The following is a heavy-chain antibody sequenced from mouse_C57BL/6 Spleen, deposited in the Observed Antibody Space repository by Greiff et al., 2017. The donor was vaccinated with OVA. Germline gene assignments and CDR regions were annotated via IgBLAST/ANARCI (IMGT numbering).Heavy chain of an antibody. CDR2: FHPYNDDT. Sequence: VKLMESGAELVKPGASVKMSCKASGYTFTTYPIEWMKQNHGKSLEWIGNFHPYNDDTKYNEKFKGKATLTVEKSSSTVYLELSRLTSDDSAVYYLARGTTVVAENYFDYWGQGTTLTVSS. J-gene: IGHJ2*01. V-gene: IGHV1-47*01. CDR3: ARGTTVVAENYFDY. D-gene: IGHD1-1*01. CDR1: GYTFTTYP.